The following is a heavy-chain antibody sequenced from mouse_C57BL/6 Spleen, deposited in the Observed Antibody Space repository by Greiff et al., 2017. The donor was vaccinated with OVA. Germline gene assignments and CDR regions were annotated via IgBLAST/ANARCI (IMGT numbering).Heavy chain of an antibody. D-gene: IGHD1-1*01. V-gene: IGHV1-69*01. CDR3: ARVPDGSFDY. Sequence: QVQLKQPGAELVMPGASVKLSCKASGYTFTSYWMHWVKQRPGQGLEWIGEIDPSDSYTNYNQKFKGKSTLTVDKSSSTAYMRLSSLTSEDSAVYYCARVPDGSFDYWGQGTTLTVSS. CDR2: IDPSDSYT. CDR1: GYTFTSYW. J-gene: IGHJ2*01.